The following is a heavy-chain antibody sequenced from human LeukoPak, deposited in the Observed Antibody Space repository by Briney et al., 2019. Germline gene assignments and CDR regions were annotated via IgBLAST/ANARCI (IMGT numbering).Heavy chain of an antibody. CDR3: AKSDSRDVRGTAFDI. J-gene: IGHJ3*02. D-gene: IGHD5-24*01. CDR2: ISYDGRNK. CDR1: GFNFSSYG. V-gene: IGHV3-30*18. Sequence: AGGSLRLSCAASGFNFSSYGMHWVRQAPGKGLEGGAVISYDGRNKAYADSVKGRFPISRDNSKNTLYLQMNSLRAEDTAVYYCAKSDSRDVRGTAFDIWGQGTMVTVSS.